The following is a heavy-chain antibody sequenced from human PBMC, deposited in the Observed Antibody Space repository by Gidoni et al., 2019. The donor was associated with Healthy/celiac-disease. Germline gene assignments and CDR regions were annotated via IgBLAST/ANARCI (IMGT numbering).Heavy chain of an antibody. CDR1: GFTVSSNY. Sequence: LYGAASGFTVSSNYMSWVRQAPGKGLEWVSVIYSGGSTYYADSVKGRFTISRDNSKNTLYLQMNSLRAEETAVDYCARARGPANFQHWGQGTLVTVSS. CDR3: ARARGPANFQH. V-gene: IGHV3-53*01. CDR2: IYSGGST. J-gene: IGHJ1*01.